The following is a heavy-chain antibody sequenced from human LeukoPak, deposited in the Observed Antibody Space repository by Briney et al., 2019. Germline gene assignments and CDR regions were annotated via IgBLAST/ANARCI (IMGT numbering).Heavy chain of an antibody. CDR3: ARDPGGATTFDY. CDR2: MYYSGST. J-gene: IGHJ4*02. V-gene: IGHV4-59*12. CDR1: GSSMNLYS. D-gene: IGHD1-26*01. Sequence: SETLSLTCSVSGSSMNLYSWNWIRQSPGKGLEWIAYMYYSGSTYYNPSLKSRVTISVDTSKNQFSLKLSSVTAADTAVYYCARDPGGATTFDYWGQGTLVTVSS.